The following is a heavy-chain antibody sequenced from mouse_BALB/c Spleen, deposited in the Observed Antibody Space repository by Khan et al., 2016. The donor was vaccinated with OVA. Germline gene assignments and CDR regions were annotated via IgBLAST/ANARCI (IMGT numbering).Heavy chain of an antibody. J-gene: IGHJ4*01. Sequence: EVKLLESGPGLVKPSQSLSLTCTVTGYAITSDYAWNWIRQFPGNKLEWMGYIRSTGSTSYNPSLKSRISITRDTSKNQFFLQLKSVTTEDTATYYCARSLYYSYGYALDCWGRGTSVTVSS. V-gene: IGHV3-2*02. CDR2: IRSTGST. D-gene: IGHD2-14*01. CDR1: GYAITSDYA. CDR3: ARSLYYSYGYALDC.